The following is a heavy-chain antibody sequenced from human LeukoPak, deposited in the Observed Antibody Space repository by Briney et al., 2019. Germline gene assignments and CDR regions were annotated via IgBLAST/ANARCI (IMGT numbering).Heavy chain of an antibody. Sequence: GASVKVSCKVSGYTLTELSMHWVRQAPGKGLEWMGGFDPEDGETIYAQKFQGRVTITADKSTSTAYMELSSLRSEDTAVYYCASTTSYGPRDYYYYYGMDVWGQGTTVTVSS. J-gene: IGHJ6*02. V-gene: IGHV1-24*01. CDR2: FDPEDGET. D-gene: IGHD5-18*01. CDR1: GYTLTELS. CDR3: ASTTSYGPRDYYYYYGMDV.